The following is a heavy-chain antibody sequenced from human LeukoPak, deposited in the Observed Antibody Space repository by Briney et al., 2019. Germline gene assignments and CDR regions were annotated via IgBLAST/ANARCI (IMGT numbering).Heavy chain of an antibody. Sequence: ASVKVSCKASGYTFTNYNMHWVRQAPGQGLKWMGRISPDSGVTNYAQKFQGRVTVTRDTSITTAYMELSRLTSDDTAVYYCARDRAATHSDYWGQGTLVTVSS. J-gene: IGHJ4*02. CDR3: ARDRAATHSDY. V-gene: IGHV1-2*06. CDR1: GYTFTNYN. CDR2: ISPDSGVT. D-gene: IGHD6-13*01.